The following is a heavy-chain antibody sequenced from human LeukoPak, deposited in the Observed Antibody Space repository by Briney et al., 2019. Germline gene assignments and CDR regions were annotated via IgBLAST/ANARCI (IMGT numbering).Heavy chain of an antibody. J-gene: IGHJ6*02. CDR3: ARDPSELERPYGMDV. V-gene: IGHV1-69*13. D-gene: IGHD1-1*01. CDR1: GGTFSSYA. Sequence: GASVKVSCKASGGTFSSYAISWVRQAPGQGLEWMGGIIPIFGTANYAQKFQGRVTITADESTSTAYMELSSLRSEDTAVYYCARDPSELERPYGMDVWGQGTTVTVSS. CDR2: IIPIFGTA.